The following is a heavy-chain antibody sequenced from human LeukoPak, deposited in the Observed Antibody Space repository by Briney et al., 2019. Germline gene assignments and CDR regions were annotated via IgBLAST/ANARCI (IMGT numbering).Heavy chain of an antibody. J-gene: IGHJ2*01. D-gene: IGHD2-15*01. CDR1: EFTFSGYA. V-gene: IGHV3-21*01. CDR3: ARDGLAAATLHWCFDL. Sequence: GGSLRLSCAASEFTFSGYAMNWVRQAPGKGLEWVSSISSSSSYIYYADSVKGRFTISRDNARNSLYLQMNSLRAEDTAVYYCARDGLAAATLHWCFDLWGRGTLVTVSS. CDR2: ISSSSSYI.